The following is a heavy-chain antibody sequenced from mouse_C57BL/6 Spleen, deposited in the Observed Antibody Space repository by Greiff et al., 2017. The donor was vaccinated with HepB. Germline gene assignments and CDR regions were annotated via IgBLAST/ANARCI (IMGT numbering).Heavy chain of an antibody. V-gene: IGHV1-4*01. Sequence: QVQLQQSGAELARPGASVKMSCKASGYTFTSYTMHWVKQRPGQGLEWIGYINPSSGYTKYNQKFKDKATLTADKSSSTAYMQLSSLTSEDYAVYYCAIIPSWFAYWGQGTLVTVSA. CDR2: INPSSGYT. J-gene: IGHJ3*01. CDR1: GYTFTSYT. D-gene: IGHD5-1-1*01. CDR3: AIIPSWFAY.